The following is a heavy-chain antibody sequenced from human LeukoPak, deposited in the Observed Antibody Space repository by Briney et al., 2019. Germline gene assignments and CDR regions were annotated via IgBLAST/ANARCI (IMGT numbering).Heavy chain of an antibody. V-gene: IGHV3-11*01. CDR3: SRDPRHSDY. CDR2: ISGSSSDV. Sequence: GGSLRLSCAASGFTFRDSYMTWIRQAPGKGLELLSYISGSSSDVNYIDSVRGRFTISRDNAKNSLYLHMNSLTVEDTAVYYCSRDPRHSDYWGQGTLVTVSS. J-gene: IGHJ4*02. CDR1: GFTFRDSY.